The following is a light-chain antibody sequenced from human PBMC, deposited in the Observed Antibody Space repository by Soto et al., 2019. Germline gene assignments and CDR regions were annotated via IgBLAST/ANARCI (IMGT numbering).Light chain of an antibody. CDR2: DAS. Sequence: EIVLTQSPATLSLSPGERATLSCRASQSVSSYLAWYQQKPGQAPRLLIYDASNRATGIPARFIGSGSRTDFTLTISSLEPEDFAVYYCQQRSNFGGGTKVEIK. CDR3: QQRSN. J-gene: IGKJ4*01. V-gene: IGKV3-11*01. CDR1: QSVSSY.